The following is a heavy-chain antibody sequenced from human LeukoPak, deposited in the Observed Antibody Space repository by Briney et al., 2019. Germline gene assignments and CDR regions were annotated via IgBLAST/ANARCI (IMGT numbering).Heavy chain of an antibody. D-gene: IGHD6-13*01. CDR2: IFYRGNT. CDR1: GGSISNSFYH. J-gene: IGHJ6*03. V-gene: IGHV4-39*07. Sequence: SETLSLTCNVSGGSISNSFYHWAWIRQPPGMGLEWIGRIFYRGNTYYNPSLKSRVTLSLDTSKNQFSLKLSSVTAADTAVYYCARESTAAAAGRNYYYYYYMDVWGKGTTVTVSS. CDR3: ARESTAAAAGRNYYYYYYMDV.